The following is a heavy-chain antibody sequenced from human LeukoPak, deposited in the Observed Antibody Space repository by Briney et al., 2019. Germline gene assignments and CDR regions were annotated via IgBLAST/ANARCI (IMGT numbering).Heavy chain of an antibody. CDR1: GFTFSNYE. J-gene: IGHJ3*02. CDR3: ARHSRSGSGGYENAFDI. D-gene: IGHD5-12*01. CDR2: IYSGGST. Sequence: GSLRLSCAASGFTFSNYEMNWIRQSPGKGLECLGNIYSGGSTYYTPYLKSRVTISVDTSKNQFSLKLSSVTAADTAIYFCARHSRSGSGGYENAFDIWGQGTMVTVSS. V-gene: IGHV4-59*04.